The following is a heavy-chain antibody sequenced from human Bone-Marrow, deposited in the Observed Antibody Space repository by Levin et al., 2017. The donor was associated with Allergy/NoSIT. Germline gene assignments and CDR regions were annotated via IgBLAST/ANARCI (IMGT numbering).Heavy chain of an antibody. Sequence: KSSETLSLTCGVYGGDFSGYYWTWIRQPPGKGLEWIGEITHSGGANYNPSLRGRVAISAATSNNQVSLKINSLIAADTAVYFCARGQRPTKERLLRKKGQNWFDAWGQGSLVIVSS. D-gene: IGHD2-15*01. CDR3: ARGQRPTKERLLRKKGQNWFDA. CDR2: ITHSGGA. CDR1: GGDFSGYY. V-gene: IGHV4-34*01. J-gene: IGHJ5*02.